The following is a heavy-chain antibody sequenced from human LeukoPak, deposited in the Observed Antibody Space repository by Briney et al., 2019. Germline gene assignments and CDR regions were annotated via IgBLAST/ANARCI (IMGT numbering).Heavy chain of an antibody. CDR1: GDSLGTYY. J-gene: IGHJ6*04. CDR2: IYLGVST. CDR3: ARLALKGYYADV. Sequence: SETLSLTCTISGDSLGTYYWTWIRQPPGKGLEWIGYIYLGVSTNYNPSLKSRVTLSVDTSKNQFSLRLTSLTAADTATYYCARLALKGYYADVWGTGTTVIVSS. D-gene: IGHD2-2*01. V-gene: IGHV4-4*09.